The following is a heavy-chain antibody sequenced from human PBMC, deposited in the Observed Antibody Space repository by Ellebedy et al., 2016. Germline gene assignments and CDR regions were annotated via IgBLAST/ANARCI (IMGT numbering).Heavy chain of an antibody. J-gene: IGHJ4*02. CDR2: ISSSSSYT. V-gene: IGHV3-11*06. D-gene: IGHD3-10*01. CDR1: GFTFSDYY. CDR3: AKGIYGSGSSIY. Sequence: GGSLRLXXAASGFTFSDYYMSWIRQAPGKGLEWVSYISSSSSYTNYADSVKGRFTISRDNSKNTLYLQMNSLRAEDTAVYYCAKGIYGSGSSIYWGQGTLVTVSS.